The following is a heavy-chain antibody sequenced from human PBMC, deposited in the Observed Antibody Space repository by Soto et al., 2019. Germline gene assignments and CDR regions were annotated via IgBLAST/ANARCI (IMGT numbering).Heavy chain of an antibody. D-gene: IGHD3-16*02. CDR2: INAGNGNT. V-gene: IGHV1-3*05. CDR1: GYTFTAYA. J-gene: IGHJ4*02. CDR3: ARSAISPFGGLIGPFDY. Sequence: QVQLVQSGAEEKKPGASVKVSCKASGYTFTAYAMHWVRQAPGQRLEWMGWINAGNGNTRYSQKFQTRVTITSDTSASTAHMELSRLRFEDTAVYYCARSAISPFGGLIGPFDYWGQGNLVAVSS.